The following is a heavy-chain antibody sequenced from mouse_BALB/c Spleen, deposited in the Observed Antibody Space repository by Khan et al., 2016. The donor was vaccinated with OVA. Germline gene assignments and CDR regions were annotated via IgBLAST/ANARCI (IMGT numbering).Heavy chain of an antibody. V-gene: IGHV1S41*01. CDR2: IAPGSGSP. CDR3: ARENYYGSSCYAMDY. D-gene: IGHD1-1*01. J-gene: IGHJ4*01. CDR1: GYTFTSYW. Sequence: DLVKPGASVKLSCKASGYTFTSYWINWIKQRPGQGLEWIGRIAPGSGSPYYNEMFKGKATLPVDKSSSTAYIQLTSLSSEDSAVYFCARENYYGSSCYAMDYWGQGTSVTVSS.